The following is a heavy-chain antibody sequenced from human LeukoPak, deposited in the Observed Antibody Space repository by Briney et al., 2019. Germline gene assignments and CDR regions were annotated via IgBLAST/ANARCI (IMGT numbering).Heavy chain of an antibody. Sequence: GGSLRLSCAASGFTFDDYGMSWVRQAPGKGLEWVSGINWNGGSTSYADSVEGRFTISRDNAKNSLYLQMNSLRAEDTALYYCARDKEVGATTAFDIWGQGTMVTVSS. V-gene: IGHV3-20*04. CDR3: ARDKEVGATTAFDI. CDR2: INWNGGST. CDR1: GFTFDDYG. J-gene: IGHJ3*02. D-gene: IGHD1-26*01.